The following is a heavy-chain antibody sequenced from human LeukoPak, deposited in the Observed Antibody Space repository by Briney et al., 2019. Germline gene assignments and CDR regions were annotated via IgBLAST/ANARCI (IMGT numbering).Heavy chain of an antibody. CDR1: GYTSSSYW. D-gene: IGHD3-3*01. V-gene: IGHV5-51*01. Sequence: GESLKISCKGSGYTSSSYWIAWVRHTPGKGLECIGMIYPGDSETTYSPSFRGQVTISAENSISTAYLQWSSLKASDTAMYYCARGSGNWFGPWGQGTLVTVSS. CDR2: IYPGDSET. J-gene: IGHJ5*02. CDR3: ARGSGNWFGP.